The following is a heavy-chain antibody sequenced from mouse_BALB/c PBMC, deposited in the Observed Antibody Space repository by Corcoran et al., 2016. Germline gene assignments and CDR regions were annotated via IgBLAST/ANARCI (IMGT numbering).Heavy chain of an antibody. CDR3: ARRDY. V-gene: IGHV9-1*02. Sequence: QIPLVLSGPELKKPGETVKISCKASGYTFTNYGMNWVKQAPGTGLKWMGWINTYTGERTYADDFKGRFAFSLETSASTAYLQINNLKNEDMATYFCARRDYWGQGTTLTVSS. J-gene: IGHJ2*01. CDR1: GYTFTNYG. CDR2: INTYTGER.